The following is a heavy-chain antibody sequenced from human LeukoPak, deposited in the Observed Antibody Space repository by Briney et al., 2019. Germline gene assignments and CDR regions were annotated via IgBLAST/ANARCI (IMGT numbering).Heavy chain of an antibody. V-gene: IGHV3-21*01. CDR3: ARVRGYYYGMDV. CDR2: ISSSSSYI. J-gene: IGHJ6*02. D-gene: IGHD5-24*01. Sequence: GGSLRLSCAASGFTFSSYSMNWVRQAPGKWLEWVASISSSSSYIYYADSVKGRFTISRDNAKNSLYLQMNSLRAEDTAVYYCARVRGYYYGMDVWGQGTTVTVSS. CDR1: GFTFSSYS.